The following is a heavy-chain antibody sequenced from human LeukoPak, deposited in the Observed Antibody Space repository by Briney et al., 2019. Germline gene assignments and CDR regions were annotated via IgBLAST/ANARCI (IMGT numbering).Heavy chain of an antibody. D-gene: IGHD3-22*01. CDR1: GGSISSYY. V-gene: IGHV4-59*08. CDR3: ARRWSYYDSSGYYRLPFDY. J-gene: IGHJ4*02. Sequence: SETLSLTCTVSGGSISSYYWSWIRQPPGKGLEWIGYIYYSGSTNYNPSLKSRVTISVDTSKNQFSLKLSSVTAADTAVYYCARRWSYYDSSGYYRLPFDYWGQGTLVTVSS. CDR2: IYYSGST.